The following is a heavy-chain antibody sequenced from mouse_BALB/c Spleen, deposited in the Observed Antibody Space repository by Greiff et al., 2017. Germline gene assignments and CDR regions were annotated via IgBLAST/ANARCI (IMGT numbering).Heavy chain of an antibody. CDR3: AKLLRPPYWYFDV. Sequence: EVKLEESGPGLVKPSQSLSLTCTVTGYSITSDYAWNWIRQFPGNKLEWMGYISYSGSTSYNPSLKSRISITRDTSKNQFFLQLNSVTTEDTATYYCAKLLRPPYWYFDVWGAGTTVTVSS. CDR2: ISYSGST. D-gene: IGHD1-2*01. CDR1: GYSITSDYA. V-gene: IGHV3-2*02. J-gene: IGHJ1*01.